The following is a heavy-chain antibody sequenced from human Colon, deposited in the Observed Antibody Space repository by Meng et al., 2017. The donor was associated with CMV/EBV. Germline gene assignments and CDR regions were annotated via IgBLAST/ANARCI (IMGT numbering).Heavy chain of an antibody. Sequence: ASVKVSCKASGYTFTGYYMHWVRQAPGQGLEWMGWINPNSGGTNYAQKFQGRVTMTRDTSISTAYMELSRLRSDDTAVYYCARDTALYCSSTSCYYHPFDPWGQGTLVTVS. CDR3: ARDTALYCSSTSCYYHPFDP. V-gene: IGHV1-2*02. J-gene: IGHJ5*02. D-gene: IGHD2-2*01. CDR2: INPNSGGT. CDR1: GYTFTGYY.